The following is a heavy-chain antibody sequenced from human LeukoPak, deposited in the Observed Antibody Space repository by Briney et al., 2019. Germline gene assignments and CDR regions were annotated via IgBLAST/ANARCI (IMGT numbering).Heavy chain of an antibody. V-gene: IGHV3-53*01. J-gene: IGHJ4*02. D-gene: IGHD1-26*01. Sequence: PGGSLRLSCAASGFTVNSHYMSWVRQAPGKGLEWVSIIYDGGTTSYEDSVKGRFTISRDNSNNILYLQMSSLRAEDTAVYYRATVAGGTYHFDLWGQGALVTVSS. CDR1: GFTVNSHY. CDR2: IYDGGTT. CDR3: ATVAGGTYHFDL.